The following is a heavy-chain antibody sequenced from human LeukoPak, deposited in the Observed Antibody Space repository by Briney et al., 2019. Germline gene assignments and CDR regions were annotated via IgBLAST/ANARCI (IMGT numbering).Heavy chain of an antibody. J-gene: IGHJ4*02. V-gene: IGHV3-23*01. CDR1: GFTFSSYA. CDR3: AKVESRSGYYSLDY. Sequence: PGGSLRLSCAASGFTFSSYAMSWVRQAPGKGLEWVSAISGSGGSTYYADSVKGRFTISRDNSKNTLYLQMNSLRAEDTAVYYCAKVESRSGYYSLDYWGQGTLVTVSS. D-gene: IGHD3-22*01. CDR2: ISGSGGST.